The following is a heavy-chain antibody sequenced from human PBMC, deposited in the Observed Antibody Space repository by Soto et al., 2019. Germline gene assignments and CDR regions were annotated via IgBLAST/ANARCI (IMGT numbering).Heavy chain of an antibody. V-gene: IGHV4-31*03. CDR1: GGSISSGGYY. CDR2: IYYSGST. D-gene: IGHD3-3*01. J-gene: IGHJ5*02. Sequence: SETLSLTCTVSGGSISSGGYYWSWIRQHPGKGLEWIGYIYYSGSTYYNPSLKSRVTISVDTSKNQFSLKLSSVTAADTAVYYCARGPTQYYDFWSGYQDKNWFDPWGQGTLVTV. CDR3: ARGPTQYYDFWSGYQDKNWFDP.